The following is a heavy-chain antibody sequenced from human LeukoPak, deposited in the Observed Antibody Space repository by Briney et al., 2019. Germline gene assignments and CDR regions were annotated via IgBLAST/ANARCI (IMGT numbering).Heavy chain of an antibody. J-gene: IGHJ4*02. CDR1: GFTFSSYE. Sequence: PGGSLRLSCAASGFTFSSYEMNWVRQAPGKGLEWVSSISSSSSYIYYADSVKGRFTISRDNAKNSLYLQMNSLRAEDTAVYYCAREVAYDYVWGSYRYTRGIYDYWGQGTLVTVSS. V-gene: IGHV3-21*01. CDR3: AREVAYDYVWGSYRYTRGIYDY. D-gene: IGHD3-16*02. CDR2: ISSSSSYI.